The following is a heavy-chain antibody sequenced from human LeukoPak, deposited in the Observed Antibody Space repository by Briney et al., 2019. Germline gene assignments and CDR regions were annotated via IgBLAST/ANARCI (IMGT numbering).Heavy chain of an antibody. CDR3: TSNLYCSTSSCHTLDN. V-gene: IGHV3-15*01. CDR2: IKSKSERGTT. Sequence: GGSLRLSCAASGFTFSNGWMSWVRQAPGKGLEWVGRIKSKSERGTTDYAAPVKGRFTISRDGSTNTVYLNMNSLKTEDTAVYFCTSNLYCSTSSCHTLDNWGQGTLVAVPP. D-gene: IGHD2-2*02. J-gene: IGHJ4*02. CDR1: GFTFSNGW.